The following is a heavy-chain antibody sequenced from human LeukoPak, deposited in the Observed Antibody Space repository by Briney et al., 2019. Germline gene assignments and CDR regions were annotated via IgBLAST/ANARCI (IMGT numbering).Heavy chain of an antibody. D-gene: IGHD5-18*01. CDR1: GGSFSGYY. J-gene: IGHJ4*02. CDR2: INHSGST. Sequence: SETLSLTCAVYGGSFSGYYWSWIRQPPGKGLEWIGEINHSGSTNYNPPLKSRVTISVDTSKNQFSLKLSSVTAADTAVYYCARGQRGWIQLWLFDYWGQGTLVTVSS. CDR3: ARGQRGWIQLWLFDY. V-gene: IGHV4-34*01.